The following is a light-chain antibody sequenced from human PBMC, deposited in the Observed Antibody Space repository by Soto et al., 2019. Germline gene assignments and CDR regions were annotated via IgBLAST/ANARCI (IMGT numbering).Light chain of an antibody. Sequence: QSVLTQPPSVSAAPGQRVTISCSGSSYNIDHYYVSWYQQLPGTAPKLLIYDNSKRPSGIPDRFSGSKSGTSATLDITGLQTGDEADYYCGTWDTSLSVVVFGGGTQLTVL. CDR1: SYNIDHYY. V-gene: IGLV1-51*01. CDR2: DNS. CDR3: GTWDTSLSVVV. J-gene: IGLJ2*01.